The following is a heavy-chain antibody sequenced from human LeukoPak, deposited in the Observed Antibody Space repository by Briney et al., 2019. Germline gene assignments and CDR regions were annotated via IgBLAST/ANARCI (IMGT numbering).Heavy chain of an antibody. D-gene: IGHD3-3*01. V-gene: IGHV3-21*01. CDR3: ARDNDSLEGFYYYGMDV. CDR2: VSSGSDYF. J-gene: IGHJ6*02. CDR1: GFTFSIYT. Sequence: GGSLRLSCAASGFTFSIYTMNWVRQPPGKGLEWVSSVSSGSDYFYYADSVKGRFTISRDNAENSPYLQMNSLRAEDTAVYYCARDNDSLEGFYYYGMDVWGQGTTVTVSS.